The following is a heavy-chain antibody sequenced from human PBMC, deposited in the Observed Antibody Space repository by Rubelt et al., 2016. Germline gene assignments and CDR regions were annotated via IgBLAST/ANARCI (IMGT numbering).Heavy chain of an antibody. V-gene: IGHV3-7*01. CDR3: ARRPLEDPGGSYPFDF. D-gene: IGHD1-26*01. J-gene: IGHJ4*02. Sequence: VDSVKGRFTISRDNAKNSLYLQMNSLRAEDTAVYYCARRPLEDPGGSYPFDFWGQGALVTVSS.